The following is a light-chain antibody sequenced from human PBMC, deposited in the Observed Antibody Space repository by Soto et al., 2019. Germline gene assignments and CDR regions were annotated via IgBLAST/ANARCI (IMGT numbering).Light chain of an antibody. CDR1: QSVSCNY. V-gene: IGKV3-20*01. CDR3: QQYGSTPLT. J-gene: IGKJ4*01. CDR2: GAS. Sequence: EIVLTQSPGTLSLSPGGRATLSCRASQSVSCNYVAWYQQKPGQAPRLLIYGASSRASGIPDRFSGSGSGADFTLSITRLEPEDFALYYCQQYGSTPLTFGGGTKVEIK.